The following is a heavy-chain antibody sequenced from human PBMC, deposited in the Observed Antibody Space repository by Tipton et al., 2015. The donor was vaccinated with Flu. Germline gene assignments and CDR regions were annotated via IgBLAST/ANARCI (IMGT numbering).Heavy chain of an antibody. CDR1: GFSFNSYT. J-gene: IGHJ4*02. CDR2: IGGSGHYT. Sequence: SLRLSCAASGFSFNSYTMSWVRQAPGKGLEWVSAIGGSGHYTDYADSVKGRFTISRDNSKNTLYLQMNSLRGEDTAVYYCAREWGYDIHGYHFDFWGQGTLVSVSS. D-gene: IGHD3-22*01. CDR3: AREWGYDIHGYHFDF. V-gene: IGHV3-23*01.